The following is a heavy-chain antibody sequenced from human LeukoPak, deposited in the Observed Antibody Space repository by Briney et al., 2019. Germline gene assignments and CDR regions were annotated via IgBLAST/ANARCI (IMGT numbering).Heavy chain of an antibody. D-gene: IGHD3-22*01. J-gene: IGHJ5*02. CDR3: ARESRYYYDSSGYYYWFDP. Sequence: GGSLRLSCAASGFTFSSYGMHWVRQAPGKGLEWVAFIRYDGSNKYYADSVKGRFTISRDNSKNTLYLQMNSLRAEDTAVYYCARESRYYYDSSGYYYWFDPWGQGTLVTVSS. CDR2: IRYDGSNK. V-gene: IGHV3-30*02. CDR1: GFTFSSYG.